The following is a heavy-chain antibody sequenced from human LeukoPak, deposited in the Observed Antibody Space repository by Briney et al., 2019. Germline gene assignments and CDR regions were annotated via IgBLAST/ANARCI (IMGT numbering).Heavy chain of an antibody. D-gene: IGHD2-2*01. CDR3: ARDPTSTYQFDS. V-gene: IGHV3-48*02. CDR1: GFTCNIHT. J-gene: IGHJ4*02. CDR2: ISSSSSTK. Sequence: GGPLRLSCAASGFTCNIHTMNWARPAPGEAREGVEYISSSSSTKYYVDSVKGRFTISRDNAKNSLYLQMDSLRDEDTAVYYCARDPTSTYQFDSWGQGTLVTVSS.